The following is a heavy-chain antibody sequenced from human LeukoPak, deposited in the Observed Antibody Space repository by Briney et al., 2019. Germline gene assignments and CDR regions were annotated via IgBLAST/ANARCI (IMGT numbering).Heavy chain of an antibody. D-gene: IGHD5-24*01. V-gene: IGHV3-7*01. Sequence: GGSLRLSCAASGFTFSSYWMSWVRQVPGKGLEWVANIKQDGSEKKYVDSVKGRFTISRDNAKNSVYLQMNSLRAEDTAVYYCAREGDGYNLYFDYWGQGTLVTVSS. CDR3: AREGDGYNLYFDY. CDR1: GFTFSSYW. J-gene: IGHJ4*02. CDR2: IKQDGSEK.